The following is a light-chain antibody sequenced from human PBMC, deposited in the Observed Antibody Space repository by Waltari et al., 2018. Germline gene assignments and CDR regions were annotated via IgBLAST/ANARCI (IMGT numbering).Light chain of an antibody. V-gene: IGKV1-39*01. J-gene: IGKJ2*01. Sequence: IQMTQSPSSLSASIVDRVTITCRASHHIANNLNWYQQKPRKAPKLLTDAAYTLQSGVPSRFTGSGYGTDFTLTISSLQPEDIATYSCQQSQGVPFTFGQGTKVELK. CDR1: HHIANN. CDR2: AAY. CDR3: QQSQGVPFT.